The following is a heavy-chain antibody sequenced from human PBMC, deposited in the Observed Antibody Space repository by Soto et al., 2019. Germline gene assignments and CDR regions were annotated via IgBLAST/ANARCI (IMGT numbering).Heavy chain of an antibody. CDR1: GYTFRYDD. D-gene: IGHD3-16*01. Sequence: QVQLVQSGAEVKQPGASVKVSCKASGYTFRYDDIIWVRQATGQGLEWMGWMNPNSGNTGYAQKFHGRITMTRNTSISTAYMEMNSLTSEDTAVYYCARVGAWALRNLDYWGQGTRVTVSS. J-gene: IGHJ4*02. V-gene: IGHV1-8*01. CDR3: ARVGAWALRNLDY. CDR2: MNPNSGNT.